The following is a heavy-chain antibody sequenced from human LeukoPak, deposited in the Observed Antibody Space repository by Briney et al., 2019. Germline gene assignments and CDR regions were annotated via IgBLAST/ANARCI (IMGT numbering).Heavy chain of an antibody. Sequence: PSETLSLTCAVYGGSSSGYYWSWIRQPPGKGLEWIGEINHSGSTNYNPSLKSRVTISVDTSKNQFSLKLSSVTAADTAVYYCAREYYGSGSYVRNWFDPWGQGTLVTVSS. V-gene: IGHV4-34*01. CDR3: AREYYGSGSYVRNWFDP. CDR2: INHSGST. J-gene: IGHJ5*02. CDR1: GGSSSGYY. D-gene: IGHD3-10*01.